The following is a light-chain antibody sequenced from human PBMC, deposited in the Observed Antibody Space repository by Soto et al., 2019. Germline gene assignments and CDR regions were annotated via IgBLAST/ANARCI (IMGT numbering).Light chain of an antibody. J-gene: IGKJ5*01. CDR1: QDIRND. CDR2: GTS. V-gene: IGKV1-6*01. Sequence: AIQMTQSPSSLSVSVGDRVTITCRASQDIRNDLGWYQQKPGKAPKLLIYGTSNLQSGVPSRSSGSGSGTDFTLTISSLQPEDFAIYYCLQDYIYPYTFGQGTRLEIK. CDR3: LQDYIYPYT.